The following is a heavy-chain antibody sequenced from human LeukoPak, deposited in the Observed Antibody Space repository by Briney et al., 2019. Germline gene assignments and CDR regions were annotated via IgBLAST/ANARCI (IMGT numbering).Heavy chain of an antibody. J-gene: IGHJ4*02. D-gene: IGHD6-19*01. CDR3: ARDVEQWLVRVYYFDY. V-gene: IGHV3-48*01. CDR1: GFTLSSYN. Sequence: GGSLTLSCTTSGFTLSSYNMNWIRQAPGKGLEWVSYISSGRTTIYYADSVKGRFTISRDNAKNSLYLQMNSLRAEDTAVYYCARDVEQWLVRVYYFDYWGQGTLVTVSS. CDR2: ISSGRTTI.